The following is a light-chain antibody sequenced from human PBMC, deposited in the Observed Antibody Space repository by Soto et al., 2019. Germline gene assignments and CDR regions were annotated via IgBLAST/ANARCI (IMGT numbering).Light chain of an antibody. Sequence: DIQLTQSPSFLSASVGDRVTITCRASQAISSYLAWYQQKPGKAPKLLIYAASTLQSGVPSRFSGSGSGTEFTLTISSLQPEDFATYYCQQVNSHPRTFGGGTKVDIK. CDR1: QAISSY. J-gene: IGKJ4*01. V-gene: IGKV1-9*01. CDR2: AAS. CDR3: QQVNSHPRT.